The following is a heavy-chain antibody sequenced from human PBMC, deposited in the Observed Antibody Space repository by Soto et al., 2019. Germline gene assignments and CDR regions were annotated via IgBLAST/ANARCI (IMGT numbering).Heavy chain of an antibody. V-gene: IGHV3-23*01. D-gene: IGHD3-3*01. CDR2: ISGSGGST. CDR3: AKVLTIFGGFIPAPPHSGMYV. Sequence: PGGSLRLSCAASGFTFSSYAMSWVRQAPGKGLEWVSAISGSGGSTYYADSVKGRFTISRDNSKNTLYLQMNSLRAEDTAVYYCAKVLTIFGGFIPAPPHSGMYVCAQGSTVTVSS. J-gene: IGHJ6*02. CDR1: GFTFSSYA.